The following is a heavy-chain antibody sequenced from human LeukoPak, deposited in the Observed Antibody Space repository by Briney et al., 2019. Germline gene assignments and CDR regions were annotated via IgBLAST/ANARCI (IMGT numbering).Heavy chain of an antibody. J-gene: IGHJ4*02. Sequence: GGSLRLSCAASRFTVSSKYMTWARQAPGKGLEWVSIIYSGGSTYYADSVKGRFIISRDNSKNTLYLQMNSLRAEDTAVYYCAKLVGDTVWGQGTLVTVSS. CDR1: RFTVSSKY. CDR3: AKLVGDTV. D-gene: IGHD1-26*01. CDR2: IYSGGST. V-gene: IGHV3-53*01.